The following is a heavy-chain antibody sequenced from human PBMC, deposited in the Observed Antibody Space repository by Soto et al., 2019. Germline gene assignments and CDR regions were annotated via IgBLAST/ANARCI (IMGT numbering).Heavy chain of an antibody. V-gene: IGHV3-21*01. CDR2: ISSSSSYI. D-gene: IGHD6-13*01. CDR3: AKGHPRRIAAAGIGGYFDY. Sequence: GGSLRLSCAASGFTFSSYSMNWVRQAPGKGLEWVSSISSSSSYIYYADSVKGRFTISRDNAKNSLYLQMNSLRAEDTAVYYCAKGHPRRIAAAGIGGYFDYWGQGALVTVSS. J-gene: IGHJ4*02. CDR1: GFTFSSYS.